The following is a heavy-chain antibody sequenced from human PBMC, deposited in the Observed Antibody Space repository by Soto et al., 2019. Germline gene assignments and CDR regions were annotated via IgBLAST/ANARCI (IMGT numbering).Heavy chain of an antibody. J-gene: IGHJ3*02. D-gene: IGHD1-1*01. Sequence: QVQLVQSGAEVKEPGSSVKVSCKVSGGTFSSQTINWVRQVPGQGLEWMGSVIPIIGEGKYAQSFLGRVTITADRPTSTAYRERSSLRSEDTAVYYCARPAVNDLDADSSAFDIWGQGTMVTVSS. CDR1: GGTFSSQT. CDR2: VIPIIGEG. V-gene: IGHV1-69*02. CDR3: ARPAVNDLDADSSAFDI.